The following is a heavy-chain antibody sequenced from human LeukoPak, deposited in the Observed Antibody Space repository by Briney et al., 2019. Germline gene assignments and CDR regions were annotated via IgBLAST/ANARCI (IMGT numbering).Heavy chain of an antibody. Sequence: GASVKVSCKASGYTFTSYGISWVRQAPGQGLEWMGWISAYNGNTNYAQKLQGRVTMTTDTSTSTAYMELRSLRSDDTAVYYCARDLAAAGPLNWFDPWGQGTLVTVSS. V-gene: IGHV1-18*01. J-gene: IGHJ5*02. CDR3: ARDLAAAGPLNWFDP. CDR2: ISAYNGNT. D-gene: IGHD6-13*01. CDR1: GYTFTSYG.